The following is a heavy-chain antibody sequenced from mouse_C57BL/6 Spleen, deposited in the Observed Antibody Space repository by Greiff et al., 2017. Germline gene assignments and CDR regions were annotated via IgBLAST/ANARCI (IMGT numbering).Heavy chain of an antibody. CDR3: ARNYGSSYGAYFDV. CDR2: IDPSDSET. D-gene: IGHD1-1*01. CDR1: GYTFTSYW. V-gene: IGHV1-52*01. J-gene: IGHJ1*03. Sequence: QVQLKQSGAELVRPGSSVKLSCKASGYTFTSYWMHWVKQRPIQGLEWIGNIDPSDSETHYNQKFKDKATLTVDKSSSTAYMQLSSLTSEDSAVYYCARNYGSSYGAYFDVWGTGTTVTVSS.